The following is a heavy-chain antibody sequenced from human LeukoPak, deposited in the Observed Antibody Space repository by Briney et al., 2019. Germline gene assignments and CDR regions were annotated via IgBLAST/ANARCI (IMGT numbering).Heavy chain of an antibody. Sequence: PSETLSLTCTVSGSSISSYYWSWIRQPPGKGLEWIGYIYYTGNTNYNPSLKSRITISVDTSKNQFSLKLSSVTAADTAFYYCARSASSSSRSAFDIWGQGTMVTVSS. V-gene: IGHV4-59*01. D-gene: IGHD6-6*01. J-gene: IGHJ3*02. CDR2: IYYTGNT. CDR3: ARSASSSSRSAFDI. CDR1: GSSISSYY.